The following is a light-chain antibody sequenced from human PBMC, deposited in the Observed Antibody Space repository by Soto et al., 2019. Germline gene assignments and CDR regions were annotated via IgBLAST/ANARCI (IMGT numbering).Light chain of an antibody. V-gene: IGKV1-39*01. J-gene: IGKJ4*01. CDR2: AAS. CDR1: QSISSY. CDR3: QQSISAPLT. Sequence: DIQMTQSPSSLSASVGDRVTITCRASQSISSYLNWYQQKPGKAPKLLIYAASSLQSGVPSRFSGSGSGTDFTLTIAGLQPEDSASYFCQQSISAPLTFDGGTKVEIK.